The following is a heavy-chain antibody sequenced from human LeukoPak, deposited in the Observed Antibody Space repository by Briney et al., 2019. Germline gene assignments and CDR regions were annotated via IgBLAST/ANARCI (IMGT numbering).Heavy chain of an antibody. CDR1: GGTFSSYA. Sequence: RPSVKVSCKASGGTFSSYAISWVRQAPGQGLEWMGGIIPIFGTANYAQKFKGRVTLTRDMSTSTDYLELSSLRSEDTAVYYCARDNSVRDEAWWFNPWGQGTLVTVSS. V-gene: IGHV1-69*05. CDR3: ARDNSVRDEAWWFNP. CDR2: IIPIFGTA. D-gene: IGHD5-24*01. J-gene: IGHJ5*02.